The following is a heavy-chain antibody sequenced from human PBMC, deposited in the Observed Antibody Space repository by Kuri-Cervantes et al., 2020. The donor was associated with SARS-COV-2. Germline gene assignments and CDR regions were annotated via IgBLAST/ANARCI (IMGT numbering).Heavy chain of an antibody. D-gene: IGHD3-3*01. J-gene: IGHJ4*02. CDR2: IYHSGST. Sequence: SETLSLTCAVSGGSISSSNWWSWVRQPPGKGLEWIGEIYHSGSTNYNPSPKSRVTISVDKSKNQFSLKLSSVTAADTAVYYCARDWAPGFWSGYEDYWGQGTLVTVSS. CDR1: GGSISSSNW. V-gene: IGHV4-4*02. CDR3: ARDWAPGFWSGYEDY.